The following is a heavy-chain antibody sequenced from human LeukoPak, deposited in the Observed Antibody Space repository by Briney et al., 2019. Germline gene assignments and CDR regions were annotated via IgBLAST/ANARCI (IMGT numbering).Heavy chain of an antibody. CDR3: ARENWVAVASTSRVY. J-gene: IGHJ4*02. CDR1: GFTFSSLT. V-gene: IGHV3-23*01. Sequence: GGSLRLSCAASGFTFSSLTMNWVRQAPEKGLEWVSSVSTSGSSTYYADSVKGRFTISRDNSKSTLYLQMNSLRAEDTAVYYCARENWVAVASTSRVYWGQGTLVTVSS. D-gene: IGHD6-19*01. CDR2: VSTSGSST.